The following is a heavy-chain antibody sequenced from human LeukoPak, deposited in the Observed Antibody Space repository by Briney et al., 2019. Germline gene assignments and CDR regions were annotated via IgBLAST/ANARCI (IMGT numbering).Heavy chain of an antibody. D-gene: IGHD6-13*01. J-gene: IGHJ5*02. CDR2: INPNSGGT. V-gene: IGHV1-2*02. CDR1: GCTFTSYG. CDR3: ARVGAVAAAGTNWFDP. Sequence: ASVKVSCKASGCTFTSYGISWVRQAPGQGLEWMGWINPNSGGTNYAQKFQGRVTMTRDTSISTAYMELSRLRSDDTAVYYCARVGAVAAAGTNWFDPWGQGTLVTVSS.